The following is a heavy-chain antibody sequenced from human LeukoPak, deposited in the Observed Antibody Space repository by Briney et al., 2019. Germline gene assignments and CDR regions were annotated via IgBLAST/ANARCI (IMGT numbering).Heavy chain of an antibody. D-gene: IGHD3-10*01. CDR3: ATYDFNMVRGVIHAFDI. Sequence: SETLSLTCAVYGGSFSGYYWSWIRQPPGKGLEWIGYIYNSGSTYYNPSLKSRVSISIDTSKNQFSLRLNSVTAADTAVYYCATYDFNMVRGVIHAFDIWGRGAMVTVSS. CDR1: GGSFSGYY. J-gene: IGHJ3*02. V-gene: IGHV4-34*07. CDR2: IYNSGST.